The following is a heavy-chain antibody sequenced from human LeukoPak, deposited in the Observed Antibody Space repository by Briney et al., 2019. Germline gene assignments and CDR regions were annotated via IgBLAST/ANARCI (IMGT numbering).Heavy chain of an antibody. CDR2: INTNTGNP. Sequence: ASVNVSCTASGYTFTSYAMNWVRQAPGQGLEWMGWINTNTGNPTYAQGFTGRFVFSLDTSVSTAYLQISSLKAEDTAVYYCARLYCSSTSCYEFTSYGMDVWGQGTTVTVSS. D-gene: IGHD2-2*01. V-gene: IGHV7-4-1*02. CDR1: GYTFTSYA. CDR3: ARLYCSSTSCYEFTSYGMDV. J-gene: IGHJ6*02.